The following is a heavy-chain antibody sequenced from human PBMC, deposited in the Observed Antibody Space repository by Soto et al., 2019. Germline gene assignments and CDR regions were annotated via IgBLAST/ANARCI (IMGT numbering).Heavy chain of an antibody. CDR1: GYTFTNYY. J-gene: IGHJ4*02. Sequence: QVQLVQSGAEVKKPGASVKLSCQASGYTFTNYYIHWVRQAPGQGLEWMAIINPNGGSTNYAQKFQGRVTLTRDTSTSTVYMDLSSLKSEDTAVYYCARGVAADDYWGQGTLVTVSS. CDR2: INPNGGST. V-gene: IGHV1-46*01. CDR3: ARGVAADDY. D-gene: IGHD6-13*01.